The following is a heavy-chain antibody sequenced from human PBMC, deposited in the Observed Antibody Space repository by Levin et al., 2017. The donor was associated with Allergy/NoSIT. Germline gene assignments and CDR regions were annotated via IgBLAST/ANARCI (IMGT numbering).Heavy chain of an antibody. CDR2: IGSPGET. D-gene: IGHD2-15*01. CDR1: GFALSNYH. V-gene: IGHV3-13*01. Sequence: GGSLRLSCTASGFALSNYHMHWVRQATGKGLEWVSAIGSPGETYYVDSVKGRFTISREDAENSLYLQMNSLRAGDTAVYYCTRGRYCSGNSCQNYAFDIWGQGTMVTVSS. CDR3: TRGRYCSGNSCQNYAFDI. J-gene: IGHJ3*02.